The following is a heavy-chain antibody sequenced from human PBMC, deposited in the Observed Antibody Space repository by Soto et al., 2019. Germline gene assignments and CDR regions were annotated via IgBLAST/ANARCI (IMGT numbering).Heavy chain of an antibody. D-gene: IGHD3-22*01. V-gene: IGHV3-53*01. CDR2: IYSGGST. Sequence: GGYLRLSCAASGFTVSSNYLSWVRQAPGKGLEWVSVIYSGGSTYYADSVKGRFTISRDNSKNTLYLQMNSLRAEDTAVYYCARGYYYDSSGQNWFDPWGQGTLVTVS. CDR1: GFTVSSNY. CDR3: ARGYYYDSSGQNWFDP. J-gene: IGHJ5*02.